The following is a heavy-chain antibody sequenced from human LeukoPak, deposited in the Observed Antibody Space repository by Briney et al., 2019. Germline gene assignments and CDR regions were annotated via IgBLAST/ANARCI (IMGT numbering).Heavy chain of an antibody. D-gene: IGHD4/OR15-4a*01. CDR3: ARSVALKGMDAFDI. J-gene: IGHJ3*02. CDR2: IYTSGST. CDR1: GGSISSYY. V-gene: IGHV4-4*07. Sequence: SETLSLTCTVSGGSISSYYWSWIRQPAGKGLEWIGRIYTSGSTNYNPSLKSRVTMSVDTSKNQFSLKLSSVTAADTAVYYCARSVALKGMDAFDIWGQGTMVTVSS.